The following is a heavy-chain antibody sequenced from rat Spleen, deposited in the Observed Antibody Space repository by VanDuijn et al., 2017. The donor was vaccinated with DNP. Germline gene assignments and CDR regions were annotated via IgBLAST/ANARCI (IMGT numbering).Heavy chain of an antibody. D-gene: IGHD1-1*01. V-gene: IGHV5-58*01. CDR1: GFTFSGYW. J-gene: IGHJ4*01. Sequence: EVQLVETGGGSVQPGRSLKLSCVASGFTFSGYWMFWIRQAPGKGLEWVATINPDGATTHYSDSVRGRFTISRDNTENTVYLQMNSLRSGDTATYYWANDLQWYAMDAWGKGTSVSVAS. CDR3: ANDLQWYAMDA. CDR2: INPDGATT.